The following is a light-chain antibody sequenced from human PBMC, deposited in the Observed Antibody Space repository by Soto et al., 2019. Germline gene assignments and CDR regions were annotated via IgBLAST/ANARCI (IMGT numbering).Light chain of an antibody. CDR3: QQYGDSPRT. CDR1: QSVSSTY. V-gene: IGKV3-20*01. J-gene: IGKJ1*01. Sequence: IVLTQSPGTLSLSPGERATLSCRASQSVSSTYLAWYQQRPGQAPSLLIYGATSRATGIPERFSGSGSGTDFTLTISRLEPEDFAVYYCQQYGDSPRTFGQGTKVEIK. CDR2: GAT.